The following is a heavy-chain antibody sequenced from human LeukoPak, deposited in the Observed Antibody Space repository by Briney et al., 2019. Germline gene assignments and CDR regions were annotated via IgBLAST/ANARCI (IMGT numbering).Heavy chain of an antibody. Sequence: SETLSLTCTVSGGSISSYYWSWIRQPPGKGLEWIGEISHSGSTNYNPSLESRVTVSVDTSKNQFSLKMTSVTAADTAVYYCARGGGGYYMDVWGKGTTVTVSS. J-gene: IGHJ6*03. V-gene: IGHV4-34*01. CDR1: GGSISSYY. CDR3: ARGGGGYYMDV. CDR2: ISHSGST. D-gene: IGHD4-23*01.